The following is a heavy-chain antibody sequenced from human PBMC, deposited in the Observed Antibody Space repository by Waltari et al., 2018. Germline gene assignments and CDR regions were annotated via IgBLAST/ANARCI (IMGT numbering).Heavy chain of an antibody. CDR1: GFTFNLYY. CDR3: AGAGLDW. V-gene: IGHV3-7*04. CDR2: INQDETDK. J-gene: IGHJ4*02. Sequence: EVQLVESGGGLVQPGGSLRLFCAASGFTFNLYYMSWARQAPGKGLEWVANINQDETDKNYLDSVKGRFTISRDNTKNSLFLQKNSLRVEDTAVYYCAGAGLDWWGQGTLVTVSS.